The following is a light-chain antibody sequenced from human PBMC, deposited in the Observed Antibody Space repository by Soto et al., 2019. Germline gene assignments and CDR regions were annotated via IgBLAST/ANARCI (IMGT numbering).Light chain of an antibody. CDR1: PFNIGIND. Sequence: QAVVTQTPSASGTPGQRVTISCSGGPFNIGINDLYWYQQPPGTAPKLLIYRNSRRPSGVPDRFSGSRSGTSGSLAISGLRSQDEGDYYCATWDESLRAWVFGGGTKVTVL. CDR3: ATWDESLRAWV. J-gene: IGLJ3*02. CDR2: RNS. V-gene: IGLV1-47*01.